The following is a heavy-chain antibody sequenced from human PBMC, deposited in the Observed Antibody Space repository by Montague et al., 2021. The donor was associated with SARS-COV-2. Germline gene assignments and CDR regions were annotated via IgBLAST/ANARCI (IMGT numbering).Heavy chain of an antibody. CDR3: AGGRTLNYYYDYMDV. Sequence: SETLSLTCAVYGGSFSGYYWIWIWQPPGKGQEWVGEINHSGSTNNNPSLTSRVTISVDTYKNQFSLKLSSVTAAATAVYYCAGGRTLNYYYDYMDVWDKGTTVTVSS. D-gene: IGHD2-15*01. V-gene: IGHV4-34*01. J-gene: IGHJ6*03. CDR1: GGSFSGYY. CDR2: INHSGST.